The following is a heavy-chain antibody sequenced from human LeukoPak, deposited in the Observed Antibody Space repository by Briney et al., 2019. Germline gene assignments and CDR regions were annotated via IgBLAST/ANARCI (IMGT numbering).Heavy chain of an antibody. CDR3: ARDADLGLSAFDI. CDR2: IYTSGST. Sequence: SETLSLTCTVSGGSISSGSYYWSWIRQPAGKGLEWIGRIYTSGSTNYNPSLKSRVTISVDTSKNQFSLKLSSVTAADTAVYYCARDADLGLSAFDIWGQGTMVTVSS. J-gene: IGHJ3*02. D-gene: IGHD3-3*01. CDR1: GGSISSGSYY. V-gene: IGHV4-61*02.